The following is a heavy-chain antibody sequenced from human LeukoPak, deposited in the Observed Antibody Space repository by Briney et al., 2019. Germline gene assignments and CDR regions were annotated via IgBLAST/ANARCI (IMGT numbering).Heavy chain of an antibody. V-gene: IGHV1-8*01. CDR2: MNPNSGNT. CDR3: ARGGFGYNPLDY. J-gene: IGHJ4*02. Sequence: ASVKVSCKASGYTFTSYDINCVRQAAGHRLEWMGWMNPNSGNTGYAQKFQGRVTMTRNTSISTAYMELSSLRSEDTAVYYCARGGFGYNPLDYWGQGTLVTVSS. D-gene: IGHD5-24*01. CDR1: GYTFTSYD.